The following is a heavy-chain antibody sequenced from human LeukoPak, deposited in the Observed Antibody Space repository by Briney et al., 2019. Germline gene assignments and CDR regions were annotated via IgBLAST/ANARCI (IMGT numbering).Heavy chain of an antibody. Sequence: ASVKVSCKASGGTFSSYAISWVRQAPGQGLEWMGGIIPIFGTANYAQKFQGRVTITADESTSTAYMELSSLRSEDTAVYYCARDGVVGALWYFDYWGQGTLVTVSS. D-gene: IGHD1-26*01. CDR2: IIPIFGTA. CDR3: ARDGVVGALWYFDY. J-gene: IGHJ4*02. V-gene: IGHV1-69*13. CDR1: GGTFSSYA.